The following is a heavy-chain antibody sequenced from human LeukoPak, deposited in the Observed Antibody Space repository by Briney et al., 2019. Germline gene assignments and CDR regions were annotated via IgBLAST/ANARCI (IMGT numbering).Heavy chain of an antibody. Sequence: GGSLRLSCAASGLTFRTYWMAWVRQAPGKGLEWVANIKGDESARHQADSVKGRFTISRDNAQNSVYLQMSSLRGEDTAVYYCARDVGGSLDYWGQGTLVTVSS. V-gene: IGHV3-7*01. CDR3: ARDVGGSLDY. CDR2: IKGDESAR. J-gene: IGHJ4*02. CDR1: GLTFRTYW. D-gene: IGHD1-26*01.